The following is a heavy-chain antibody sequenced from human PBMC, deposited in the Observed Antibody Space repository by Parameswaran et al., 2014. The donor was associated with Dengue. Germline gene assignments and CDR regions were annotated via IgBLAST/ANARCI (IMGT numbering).Heavy chain of an antibody. CDR3: AREATMVRGADY. J-gene: IGHJ4*02. CDR2: IYYSGST. D-gene: IGHD3-10*01. V-gene: IGHV4-31*02. Sequence: RWIRQPPGKGLEWIGYIYYSGSTYYNPSLKSRVTISVDTSKNQFSLKLSSVTAADTAVYYCAREATMVRGADYWGQGTLVTVSS.